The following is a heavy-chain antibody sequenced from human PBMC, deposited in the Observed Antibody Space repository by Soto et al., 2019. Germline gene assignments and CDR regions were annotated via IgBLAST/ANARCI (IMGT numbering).Heavy chain of an antibody. D-gene: IGHD3-3*01. Sequence: GASVKVSCKASGFIFTSSSLQWVRQARGQRLEWIGWIVVGSGNTNYAQKFQERVTITRDMSTSTAYMQLSSLRSEDTAVYYCAAGINYDFWSGPPHYGMDVWGQGTTVTVSS. CDR2: IVVGSGNT. V-gene: IGHV1-58*01. CDR3: AAGINYDFWSGPPHYGMDV. J-gene: IGHJ6*02. CDR1: GFIFTSSS.